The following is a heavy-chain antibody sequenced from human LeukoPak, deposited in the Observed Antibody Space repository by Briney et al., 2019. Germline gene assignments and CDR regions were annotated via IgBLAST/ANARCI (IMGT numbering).Heavy chain of an antibody. CDR1: GYTFTGYY. V-gene: IGHV1-46*01. CDR3: ARSGSAHNFDY. Sequence: ASVKVSCKASGYTFTGYYMHWVRQAPGQGLEWMGIINPSGGSTSYAQKFQGRVTMTRDTSTSTVYMELSSLRSEDTAVYYCARSGSAHNFDYWGQGTLVTVSS. D-gene: IGHD6-6*01. CDR2: INPSGGST. J-gene: IGHJ4*02.